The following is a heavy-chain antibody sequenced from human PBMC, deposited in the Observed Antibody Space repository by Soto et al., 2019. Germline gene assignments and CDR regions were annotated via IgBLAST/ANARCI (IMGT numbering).Heavy chain of an antibody. CDR3: ARVRGTYYYGSGSYNWFDP. Sequence: AETLSLTCAVYGGSFSGYYWSWIRQPPGKGLEWIGEINHSGSTNYNPSLKSRVTISVDTSKNQFSLKLSSVTAADTAVYYCARVRGTYYYGSGSYNWFDPWGQGTLVTV. D-gene: IGHD3-10*01. CDR2: INHSGST. J-gene: IGHJ5*02. CDR1: GGSFSGYY. V-gene: IGHV4-34*01.